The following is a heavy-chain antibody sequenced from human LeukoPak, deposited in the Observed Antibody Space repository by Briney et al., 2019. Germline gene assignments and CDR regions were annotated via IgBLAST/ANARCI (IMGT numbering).Heavy chain of an antibody. CDR3: VKGGEVGGWYGDY. J-gene: IGHJ4*02. CDR2: ISTNGGST. CDR1: GFTFSRYS. V-gene: IGHV3-64D*06. Sequence: GGSLRLSCSASGFTFSRYSMHWVRQAPGKGLEYVSAISTNGGSTYYADSVKGRFTISRDNSKNTLYLQMSSLRAEDTAVYYCVKGGEVGGWYGDYWGQGTLVTVSS. D-gene: IGHD6-19*01.